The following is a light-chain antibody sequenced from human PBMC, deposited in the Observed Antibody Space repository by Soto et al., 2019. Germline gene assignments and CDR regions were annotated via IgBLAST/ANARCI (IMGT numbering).Light chain of an antibody. V-gene: IGKV3-15*01. Sequence: ELMMTQYRETLYLSAGESATISCRAGQSVSSNLAWYQQKPGQAPRLLIYGASTRATGIPARFSGSGSGTEFTLTFSSLQSEDFAVYYCQQYNNWPRTFGQGTKVDIK. CDR3: QQYNNWPRT. J-gene: IGKJ1*01. CDR1: QSVSSN. CDR2: GAS.